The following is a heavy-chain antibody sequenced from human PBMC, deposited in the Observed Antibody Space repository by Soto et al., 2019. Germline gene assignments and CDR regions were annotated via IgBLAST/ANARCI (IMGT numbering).Heavy chain of an antibody. CDR3: ARDSYYDSSEAFDI. V-gene: IGHV3-23*01. CDR2: ISGSGATT. D-gene: IGHD3-22*01. Sequence: DVQLLESGGGLVQPGGSLRLSCAASGFSFSSYAMSWVRQAPGTGLELVSVISGSGATTFYRESVKGRFTISRDNSKNTLYLQMNSLRAEDTAVYYCARDSYYDSSEAFDIWGQGTMVTVSS. CDR1: GFSFSSYA. J-gene: IGHJ3*02.